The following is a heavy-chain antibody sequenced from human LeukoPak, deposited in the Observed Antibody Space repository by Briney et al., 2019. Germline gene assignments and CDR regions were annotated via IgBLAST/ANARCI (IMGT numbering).Heavy chain of an antibody. CDR2: IYSSGRT. CDR3: ARELATGYSPYYYYYMDV. V-gene: IGHV4-4*07. D-gene: IGHD3-9*01. CDR1: DGSITYNY. J-gene: IGHJ6*03. Sequence: SETLSLTCTVSDGSITYNYWSWIRQPAGKGLEWIGRIYSSGRTNFNPSLKSRVTMSVDTSKNQFSLQLNSVAAADTAVYYCARELATGYSPYYYYYMDVWGKGTAVTVSS.